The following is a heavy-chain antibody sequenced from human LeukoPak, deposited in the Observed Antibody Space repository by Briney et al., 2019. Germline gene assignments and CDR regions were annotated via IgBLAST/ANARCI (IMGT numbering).Heavy chain of an antibody. CDR1: GFTFNTYP. D-gene: IGHD2-21*02. V-gene: IGHV3-30-3*01. CDR2: ISYDGNNK. Sequence: GGSLRLSCAASGFTFNTYPMHWVRQAPGKGLEWVTGISYDGNNKYYAESVQGRFTISRDNSKDTLFLQMHSLRPGDTAVYYCVREDTPATANYWGQGTLVTISS. J-gene: IGHJ4*02. CDR3: VREDTPATANY.